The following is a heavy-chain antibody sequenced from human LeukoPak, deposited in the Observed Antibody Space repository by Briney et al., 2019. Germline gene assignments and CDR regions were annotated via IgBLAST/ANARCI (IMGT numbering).Heavy chain of an antibody. J-gene: IGHJ5*02. Sequence: PGGSLRLSCAASGFTLSNYDMSWVRQAPGRGLEWVSASGGDGGSTYADSVKGRFTISRDNSKNTLYLQMNSLRAEDTAVYYCTGAVVGTFWFDPWGQGTVVTVSS. CDR1: GFTLSNYD. CDR3: TGAVVGTFWFDP. D-gene: IGHD6-13*01. CDR2: SGGDGGST. V-gene: IGHV3-23*01.